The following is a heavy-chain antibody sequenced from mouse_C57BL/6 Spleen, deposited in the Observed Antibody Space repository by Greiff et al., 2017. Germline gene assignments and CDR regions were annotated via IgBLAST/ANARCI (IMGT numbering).Heavy chain of an antibody. CDR2: INYDGSST. D-gene: IGHD3-3*01. CDR3: ARKGPYYAMDY. CDR1: GFTFSDYY. V-gene: IGHV5-16*01. Sequence: EVKLMESEGGLVQPGSSMKLSCTASGFTFSDYYMAWVRQVPDKGLEWVANINYDGSSTYYLDSLKSRFIISRDNAKNILYLQMSSLKSEDTATYYCARKGPYYAMDYWGQGTSVTVSS. J-gene: IGHJ4*01.